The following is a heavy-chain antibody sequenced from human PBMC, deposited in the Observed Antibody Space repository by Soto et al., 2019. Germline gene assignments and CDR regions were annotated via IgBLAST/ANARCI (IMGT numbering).Heavy chain of an antibody. D-gene: IGHD3-10*01. J-gene: IGHJ5*01. CDR2: IIPIFKTI. Sequence: QVQLVQSGAEVKKPGSSVKVSCKASGDTFSIYPFSWVRQAPGQGLEWMGGIIPIFKTINYAQKFQGKVTITADESTTTTYMEMNSLRYEDTAVYSCARGWFGELYWFDSWGQGTLVTVSS. CDR1: GDTFSIYP. CDR3: ARGWFGELYWFDS. V-gene: IGHV1-69*01.